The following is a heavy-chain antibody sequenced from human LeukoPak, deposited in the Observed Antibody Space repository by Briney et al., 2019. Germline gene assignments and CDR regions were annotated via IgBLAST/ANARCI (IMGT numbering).Heavy chain of an antibody. CDR1: GFTSSSYW. CDR3: TQNLVAAAGDH. Sequence: GGSLRLSCAASGFTSSSYWMTWVRQAPGKGLEWVANIKPDGSVGYYVDSVRGRFPISRDNAGNSLYLQMNSLRVEDTAVYYCTQNLVAAAGDHWGQGTLLIVSS. V-gene: IGHV3-7*01. D-gene: IGHD6-13*01. J-gene: IGHJ4*02. CDR2: IKPDGSVG.